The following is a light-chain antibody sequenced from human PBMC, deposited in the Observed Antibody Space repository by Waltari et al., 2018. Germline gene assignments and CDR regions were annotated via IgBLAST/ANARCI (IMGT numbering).Light chain of an antibody. Sequence: EIVLTQSPGTLSLSPGERATLSCRASQSVTSNYLAWYQQKPGQAPRLLIYGASSRTGGTPGRFSSGGSGTDFTLTISRLEPEDFAVYYCQQYGSSPGAFGQGTKVEIK. J-gene: IGKJ1*01. V-gene: IGKV3-20*01. CDR3: QQYGSSPGA. CDR2: GAS. CDR1: QSVTSNY.